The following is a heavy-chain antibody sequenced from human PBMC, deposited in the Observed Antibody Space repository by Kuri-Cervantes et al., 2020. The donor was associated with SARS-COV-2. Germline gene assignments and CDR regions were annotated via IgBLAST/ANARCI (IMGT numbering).Heavy chain of an antibody. CDR2: INWNGGST. Sequence: GSLRLSCAASGFTFDDYGMNWVRQAPGKGLEWVSGINWNGGSTYYADSVKGRFTISRDNATNSLYLQMNSLRAEDTAVYYCAKDSLRRPFYYYYYYMDVWGKGTTVTVSS. J-gene: IGHJ6*03. CDR3: AKDSLRRPFYYYYYYMDV. CDR1: GFTFDDYG. D-gene: IGHD4-17*01. V-gene: IGHV3-20*04.